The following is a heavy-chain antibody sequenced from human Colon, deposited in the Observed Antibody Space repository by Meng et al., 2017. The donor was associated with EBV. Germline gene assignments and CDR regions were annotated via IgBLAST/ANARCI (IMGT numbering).Heavy chain of an antibody. CDR1: GGSINSGDYY. CDR2: IYYTGST. V-gene: IGHV4-30-4*01. J-gene: IGHJ4*02. CDR3: ARNYYFDY. Sequence: QVRLQGLGPGMVNPSQTLSLACTVSGGSINSGDYYWSWIRQPPGKGLEWIGYIYYTGSTYYNPSLKSRVTISMDTSKNQFSLRLSSVTAADTAVYYCARNYYFDYWGQGTLVTVSS.